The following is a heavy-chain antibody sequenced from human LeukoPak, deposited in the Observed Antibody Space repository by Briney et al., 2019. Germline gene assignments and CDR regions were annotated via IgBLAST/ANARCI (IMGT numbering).Heavy chain of an antibody. J-gene: IGHJ4*02. CDR3: AGRPTGYSSGYIH. CDR2: ISGSAHKI. V-gene: IGHV3-23*01. D-gene: IGHD5-18*01. CDR1: GFTFRNYA. Sequence: GGSLRLSCVASGFTFRNYAMSWVRQSPEKGLDWVSVISGSAHKIRYADSVKGRFTISRDNSENIVYLQMNNLRVEDTAVYYCAGRPTGYSSGYIHWGQGTLVTVSS.